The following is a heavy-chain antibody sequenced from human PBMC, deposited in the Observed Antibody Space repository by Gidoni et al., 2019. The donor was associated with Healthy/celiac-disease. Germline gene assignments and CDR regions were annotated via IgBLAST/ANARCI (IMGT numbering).Heavy chain of an antibody. J-gene: IGHJ4*02. D-gene: IGHD3-10*01. CDR3: TTDVLWCRELLTAEDY. CDR1: GFIFSNAW. V-gene: IGHV3-15*01. CDR2: IKSKTDGGTT. Sequence: EVQLVESGGGLVKPGGSLRLSCAASGFIFSNAWMSWVRQAPGKGLEWVGRIKSKTDGGTTDYAAPVKGRFTISRDDSKNTLYLQMNSLKTEDTAVYYCTTDVLWCRELLTAEDYWGQGTLVTVSS.